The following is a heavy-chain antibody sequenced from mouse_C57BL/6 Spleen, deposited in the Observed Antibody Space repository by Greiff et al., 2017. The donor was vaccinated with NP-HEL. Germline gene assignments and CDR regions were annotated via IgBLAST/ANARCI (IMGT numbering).Heavy chain of an antibody. J-gene: IGHJ3*01. Sequence: VQLKQSGAELVRPGASVKLSCTASGFNIKDDYMHWVKQRPEQGLEWIGWIDPENGDTEYASKFQGKATITADTSSNTAYLQLSSLTSEDTAVYYCTTSYGSWFAYWGQGTLVTVSA. CDR1: GFNIKDDY. V-gene: IGHV14-4*01. D-gene: IGHD1-1*01. CDR2: IDPENGDT. CDR3: TTSYGSWFAY.